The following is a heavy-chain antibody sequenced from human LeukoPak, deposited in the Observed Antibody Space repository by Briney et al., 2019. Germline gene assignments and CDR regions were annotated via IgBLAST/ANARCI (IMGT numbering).Heavy chain of an antibody. CDR1: GFTFSSYA. CDR3: AKALDYDFWSGYPGVDP. J-gene: IGHJ5*02. D-gene: IGHD3-3*01. V-gene: IGHV3-23*01. CDR2: ISGSGGST. Sequence: GGSLRLSCAASGFTFSSYAMSWVRQAPGQGLEWVAAISGSGGSTYYADSVKGRFTISRDKSKNTLYLQMNSLRAEDTAVYYCAKALDYDFWSGYPGVDPWGQGTLVTVSS.